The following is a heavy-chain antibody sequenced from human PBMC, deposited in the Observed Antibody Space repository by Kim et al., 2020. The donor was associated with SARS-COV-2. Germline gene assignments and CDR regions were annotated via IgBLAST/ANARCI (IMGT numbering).Heavy chain of an antibody. D-gene: IGHD3-10*01. V-gene: IGHV1-2*04. Sequence: ASVKVSCKASGYTFTGYYMHWVRQAPGQGLEWMGWINPNSGGTNYAQKFQGWVTMTRDTSISTAYMELSRLRSDDTAVYYCARDRGGYYGSGSYWNRPEDYYYYYGMDVWGQGTTVTVSS. CDR1: GYTFTGYY. CDR2: INPNSGGT. CDR3: ARDRGGYYGSGSYWNRPEDYYYYYGMDV. J-gene: IGHJ6*02.